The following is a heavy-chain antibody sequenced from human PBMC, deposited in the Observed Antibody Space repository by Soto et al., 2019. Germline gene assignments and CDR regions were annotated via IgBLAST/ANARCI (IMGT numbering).Heavy chain of an antibody. Sequence: GASVKVSCKASGGTFSSYAISWVRQAPGQGLEWMGGIIPIFGTANYAQKFQGRVTITADESTSTAYMELSSLRSEDTAVYYCAVYRIAAAGKGDIGYYHYYGMDVWGQGTTVTVSS. CDR2: IIPIFGTA. J-gene: IGHJ6*02. D-gene: IGHD6-13*01. V-gene: IGHV1-69*13. CDR1: GGTFSSYA. CDR3: AVYRIAAAGKGDIGYYHYYGMDV.